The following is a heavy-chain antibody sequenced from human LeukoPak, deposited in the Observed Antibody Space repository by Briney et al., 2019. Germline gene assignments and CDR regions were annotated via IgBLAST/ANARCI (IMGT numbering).Heavy chain of an antibody. V-gene: IGHV4-4*07. CDR2: IYTSGST. Sequence: SETLSLTCTVSGGSISSYYWSWIRQPAGKGLEWIGRIYTSGSTNYNPSLKSRVTMSVDTSKNQFSLKLSSVTAADTAVYYCARDVEGNALYPNVSLWFGELSSPYNWFDPWGQGTLVTVSS. D-gene: IGHD3-10*01. CDR1: GGSISSYY. J-gene: IGHJ5*02. CDR3: ARDVEGNALYPNVSLWFGELSSPYNWFDP.